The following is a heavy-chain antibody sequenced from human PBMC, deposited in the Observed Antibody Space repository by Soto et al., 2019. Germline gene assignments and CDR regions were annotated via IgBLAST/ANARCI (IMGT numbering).Heavy chain of an antibody. CDR3: ARRGKDTAMVPAIDY. Sequence: GESLKISCNGSGYSFTSYWIGWVRQMPGKGLEWMGIIYPGDSDTRYSPSFQGQVTISADKSISTAYLQWSSLKASDTAMYYCARRGKDTAMVPAIDYWGQGTLVTVSS. J-gene: IGHJ4*02. CDR2: IYPGDSDT. D-gene: IGHD5-18*01. CDR1: GYSFTSYW. V-gene: IGHV5-51*01.